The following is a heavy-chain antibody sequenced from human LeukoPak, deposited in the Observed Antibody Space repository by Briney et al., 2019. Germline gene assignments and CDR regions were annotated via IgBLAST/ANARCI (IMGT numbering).Heavy chain of an antibody. CDR2: INPNSGGT. D-gene: IGHD3-22*01. J-gene: IGHJ4*02. Sequence: ASVKVSCKASGYTFTGYYMHWVRQAPGQGLEWMGWINPNSGGTNYAQKFQGRGTMTRDTSISTAYMELSRLRSDDTAVYYCARGPMGDDYYDSSGYYSNYFDYWGQGTLVTVSS. CDR1: GYTFTGYY. CDR3: ARGPMGDDYYDSSGYYSNYFDY. V-gene: IGHV1-2*02.